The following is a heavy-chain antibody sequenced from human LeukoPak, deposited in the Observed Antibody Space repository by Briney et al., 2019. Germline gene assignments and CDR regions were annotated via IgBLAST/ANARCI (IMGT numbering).Heavy chain of an antibody. Sequence: SETLSLTCTVSGGSINSYYWSWIRQPPGKGLEWIGYIYYSGSTNYNPSLKSRVTISVDTSKNQFSLKLSSVTAADTAVYYCARHRGYSYGYDAFDTWGQGTMVTVSS. D-gene: IGHD5-18*01. CDR1: GGSINSYY. J-gene: IGHJ3*02. V-gene: IGHV4-59*08. CDR3: ARHRGYSYGYDAFDT. CDR2: IYYSGST.